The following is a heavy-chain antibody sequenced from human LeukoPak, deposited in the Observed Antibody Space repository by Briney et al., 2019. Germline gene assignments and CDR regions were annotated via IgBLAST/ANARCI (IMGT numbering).Heavy chain of an antibody. CDR3: ARGLGFDWLSIEGY. V-gene: IGHV3-21*01. CDR2: ISSSSSYI. J-gene: IGHJ4*01. D-gene: IGHD3-9*01. Sequence: GGSLRLSCAASGFTFSSYSMNWVRQAPGKGLEWVSSISSSSSYIYYADSVNGRFTISRDNAKNSLYLQMNSLRAEDTAVYYCARGLGFDWLSIEGYWGQESLVSVSS. CDR1: GFTFSSYS.